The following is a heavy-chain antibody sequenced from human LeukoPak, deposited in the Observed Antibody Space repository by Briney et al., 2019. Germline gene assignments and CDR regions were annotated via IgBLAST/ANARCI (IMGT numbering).Heavy chain of an antibody. D-gene: IGHD4-17*01. CDR1: GFTFSSHG. J-gene: IGHJ4*02. CDR2: MNQDGSEI. Sequence: PGGSLRLSCAASGFTFSSHGMHWVRQAPGKGLEWVANMNQDGSEIYYLDSVKGRFTVSRDNAKNSLYLQMNSLRAEDTAVYYCARLGARQMLEYWGQGTLVTVSS. CDR3: ARLGARQMLEY. V-gene: IGHV3-7*01.